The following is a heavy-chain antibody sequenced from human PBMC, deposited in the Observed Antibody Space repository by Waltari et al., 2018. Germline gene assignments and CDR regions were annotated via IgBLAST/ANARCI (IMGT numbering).Heavy chain of an antibody. D-gene: IGHD5-12*01. CDR3: ASRAESGYDYRAPFDY. V-gene: IGHV1-69*04. J-gene: IGHJ4*02. CDR1: GGTFSSYA. Sequence: QVQLVQSGAEVKKPGSSVKVSCKASGGTFSSYAISWVRQAPGQGLEWMGGIIPIRGIANYAQKFQGRVTITADESTSTAYMELSSLRSEDTAVYYCASRAESGYDYRAPFDYWGQGTLVTVSS. CDR2: IIPIRGIA.